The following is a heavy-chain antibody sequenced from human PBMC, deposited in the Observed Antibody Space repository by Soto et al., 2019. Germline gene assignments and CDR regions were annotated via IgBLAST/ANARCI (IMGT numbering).Heavy chain of an antibody. CDR3: ARPRGSSWYYYGMDV. Sequence: ASVKVSCKASGYTFTSYDINWVRQATGQGLEWMGWMNPNSGNTGYAQKFQGRVTMTRNTSISTAYMELSSLRAEDTAVYYCARPRGSSWYYYGMDVWGQGTTVTVSS. V-gene: IGHV1-8*01. CDR1: GYTFTSYD. J-gene: IGHJ6*02. CDR2: MNPNSGNT. D-gene: IGHD6-13*01.